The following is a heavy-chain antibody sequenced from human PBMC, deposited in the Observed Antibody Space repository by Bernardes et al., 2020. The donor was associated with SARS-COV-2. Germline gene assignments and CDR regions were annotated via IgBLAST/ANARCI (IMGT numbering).Heavy chain of an antibody. D-gene: IGHD6-19*01. J-gene: IGHJ4*02. V-gene: IGHV4-34*01. CDR2: INHSGST. CDR3: ARGQGIAVAGTVGYFDY. Sequence: SETLSLTCAVYGGSFSGYYWSWIRQPPGKGLEWIGEINHSGSTNYNPSLKSRVTISVDTSKNQFSLKLSSVTAADTAVYYCARGQGIAVAGTVGYFDYWGQGTLVTVSS. CDR1: GGSFSGYY.